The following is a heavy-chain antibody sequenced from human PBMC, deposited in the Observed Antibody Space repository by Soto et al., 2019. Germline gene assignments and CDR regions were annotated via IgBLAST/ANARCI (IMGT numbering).Heavy chain of an antibody. CDR1: GGSFSGYY. CDR3: ARGRARGGSSPSDY. J-gene: IGHJ4*02. Sequence: QVQLPQWGAGLWKPSETLSLTCAVYGGSFSGYYWSWIRQPPGKVLEWIGEINHSGSTNYNPSLKSRVTISVDTSKNQFSLKLSSVTAADTAVYYCARGRARGGSSPSDYWGQGTLVTVSS. CDR2: INHSGST. D-gene: IGHD6-6*01. V-gene: IGHV4-34*01.